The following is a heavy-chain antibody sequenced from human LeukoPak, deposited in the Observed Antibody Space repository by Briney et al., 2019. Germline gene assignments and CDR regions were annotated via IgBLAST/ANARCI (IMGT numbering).Heavy chain of an antibody. D-gene: IGHD3-22*01. Sequence: GGSLRLSCAASGFAFSSYTMNWVRQAPGKGLEWVSFISTSSSYIYYADSVKGRFTISRDNAKNSLYLQMNSLRAEDTAVYYCARVPATYYYDSSGYYSPDYWGQGTLVTVSS. CDR1: GFAFSSYT. J-gene: IGHJ4*02. V-gene: IGHV3-21*01. CDR3: ARVPATYYYDSSGYYSPDY. CDR2: ISTSSSYI.